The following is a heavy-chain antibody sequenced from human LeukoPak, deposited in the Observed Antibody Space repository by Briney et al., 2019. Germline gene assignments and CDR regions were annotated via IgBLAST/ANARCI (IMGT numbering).Heavy chain of an antibody. CDR3: ASALRGVITN. CDR1: GFTFSTYS. D-gene: IGHD3-10*01. J-gene: IGHJ4*02. Sequence: GGSLRLSCAASGFTFSTYSMTWVRQGPGKGLEWVSSIYPSGDSTFYADSVKGRFTISRDNSKNTLYLQMNSLRAEDTAVYYCASALRGVITNWGQGTLVTVSS. CDR2: IYPSGDST. V-gene: IGHV3-23*01.